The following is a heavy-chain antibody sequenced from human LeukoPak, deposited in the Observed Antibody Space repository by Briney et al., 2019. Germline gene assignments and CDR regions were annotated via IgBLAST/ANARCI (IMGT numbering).Heavy chain of an antibody. CDR2: ISYDGSNE. CDR1: GFTFSSYG. D-gene: IGHD6-6*01. CDR3: AKPRIAAYYFDY. Sequence: GGSPRLSCAASGFTFSSYGMHWVRQAPGKGLEWVAVISYDGSNEYYADSVKGRFTISRDNSKNTLYLQMSSLRPEDTAVYYCAKPRIAAYYFDYWGQGTLVTVSS. V-gene: IGHV3-30*18. J-gene: IGHJ4*02.